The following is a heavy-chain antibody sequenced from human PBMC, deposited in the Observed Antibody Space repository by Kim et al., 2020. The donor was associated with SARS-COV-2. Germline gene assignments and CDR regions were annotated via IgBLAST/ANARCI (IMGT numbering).Heavy chain of an antibody. Sequence: ASVKVSCKASGYTFTSYAMHWVRQAPGQRLEWMGWINAGNGNTKYSQKFQGRVTITRDTSASTAYMELSSLRSEDTAVYYCARDRGLADYYYYYGMDVWGPGTTVTAS. CDR1: GYTFTSYA. CDR3: ARDRGLADYYYYYGMDV. D-gene: IGHD3-10*01. CDR2: INAGNGNT. V-gene: IGHV1-3*01. J-gene: IGHJ6*02.